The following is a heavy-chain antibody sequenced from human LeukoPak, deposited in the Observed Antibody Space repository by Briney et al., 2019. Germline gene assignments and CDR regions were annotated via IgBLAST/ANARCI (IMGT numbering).Heavy chain of an antibody. J-gene: IGHJ4*02. Sequence: GGSLRLSCAASGFTFSSYAMSWVRQAPGKGLEWVSAVSGTGGRTFYADSVKGRFTISRDNSKNTLYLQMNSLRAEDTAIYYCAKAREVLAYYYDGSGYYLDYWGQGNLVAVSS. V-gene: IGHV3-23*01. D-gene: IGHD3-22*01. CDR2: VSGTGGRT. CDR1: GFTFSSYA. CDR3: AKAREVLAYYYDGSGYYLDY.